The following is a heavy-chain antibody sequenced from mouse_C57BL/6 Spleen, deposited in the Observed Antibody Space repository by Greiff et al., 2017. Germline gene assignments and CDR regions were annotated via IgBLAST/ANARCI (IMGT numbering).Heavy chain of an antibody. V-gene: IGHV2-9*01. CDR1: GFSLTSYG. Sequence: VQGVESGPGLLAPSQSLSITCTVSGFSLTSYGVGWVRLPPGKGLELLGVTWGGGSTNYNSALMSRLSISKDNSKSQVFLKMNSLQTDDTAMYYCAKHLCYGGSNGAMDDWGQGTSVTVSS. CDR2: TWGGGST. J-gene: IGHJ4*01. CDR3: AKHLCYGGSNGAMDD. D-gene: IGHD1-1*01.